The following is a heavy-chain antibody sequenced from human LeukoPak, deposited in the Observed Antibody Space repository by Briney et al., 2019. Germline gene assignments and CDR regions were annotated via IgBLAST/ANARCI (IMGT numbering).Heavy chain of an antibody. CDR3: ARGGTSSDSSSDYYYYYMDA. CDR2: INPNSGGT. CDR1: GYTFTGYH. D-gene: IGHD6-13*01. J-gene: IGHJ6*03. Sequence: ASVKVSCKASGYTFTGYHMHWVRQAPGQGLEWMGWINPNSGGTNYAQKFQGRVTMTRDTSISTAYMELSRLRSDDTAVYYCARGGTSSDSSSDYYYYYMDAWGKGTTVTVSS. V-gene: IGHV1-2*02.